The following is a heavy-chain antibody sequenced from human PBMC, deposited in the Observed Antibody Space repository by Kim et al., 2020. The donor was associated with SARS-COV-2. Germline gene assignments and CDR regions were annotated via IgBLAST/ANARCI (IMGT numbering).Heavy chain of an antibody. CDR1: GGTFSSYT. J-gene: IGHJ3*02. CDR2: IIPILGIA. D-gene: IGHD3-10*01. V-gene: IGHV1-69*02. Sequence: SVKVSCKASGGTFSSYTISWVRQAPGQGLEWMGRIIPILGIANYAQKFQGRVTITADKSTSTAYMELSSLGSEDTAGYYCARGTKGYYGSGSYLYEDALDIWGQGTLVTVSS. CDR3: ARGTKGYYGSGSYLYEDALDI.